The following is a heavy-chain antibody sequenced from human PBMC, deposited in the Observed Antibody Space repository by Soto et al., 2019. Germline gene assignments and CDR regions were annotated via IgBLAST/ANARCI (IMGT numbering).Heavy chain of an antibody. CDR2: IYYSGST. J-gene: IGHJ4*02. V-gene: IGHV4-59*01. CDR3: ARAIQLWPYFDY. Sequence: SETLSLTCTVSGGSISSYYWSWIRQPPGKGLEWIGYIYYSGSTNYNPSLKSRVTISVDTSKNQFSLKLSSVTAADTAVYYCARAIQLWPYFDYWGQGTLVTVSS. CDR1: GGSISSYY. D-gene: IGHD5-18*01.